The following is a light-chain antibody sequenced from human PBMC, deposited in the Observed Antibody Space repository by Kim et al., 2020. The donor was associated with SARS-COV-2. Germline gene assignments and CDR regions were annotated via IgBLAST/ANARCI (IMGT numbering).Light chain of an antibody. J-gene: IGKJ2*01. CDR1: HGIIHY. Sequence: GSVGDRVTLACRASHGIIHYLASYQQKPGTVPTLLIFHASTLESAVPSRFSGSGSGTDFTLTISSLQPEDVATYYCQKYKACPYTFGQGTKLEI. CDR2: HAS. CDR3: QKYKACPYT. V-gene: IGKV1-27*01.